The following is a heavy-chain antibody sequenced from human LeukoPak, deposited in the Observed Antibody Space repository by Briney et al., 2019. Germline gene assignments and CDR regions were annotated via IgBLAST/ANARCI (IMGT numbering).Heavy chain of an antibody. V-gene: IGHV3-7*01. CDR2: IKQDGSEK. CDR3: VRDWGYDSSGYWQKYFDT. J-gene: IGHJ4*02. Sequence: PGGSLRLSCAASGFTFSSYWMSWVRQAPGKGLEWVANIKQDGSEKYYVDSVKSRFTISRDNSKNTVYLQMNSLRAEDTAVYYCVRDWGYDSSGYWQKYFDTWGQGTLVTVSS. D-gene: IGHD3-22*01. CDR1: GFTFSSYW.